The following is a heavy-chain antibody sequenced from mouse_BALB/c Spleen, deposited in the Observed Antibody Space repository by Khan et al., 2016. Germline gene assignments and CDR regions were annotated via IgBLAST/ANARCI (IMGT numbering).Heavy chain of an antibody. CDR1: GYSFTDYF. D-gene: IGHD2-14*01. CDR2: INLYNGAT. V-gene: IGHV1-20*02. CDR3: ARYGYDAYFDV. Sequence: VQLQQSGPELVKPGTSVKISCKASGYSFTDYFMNWVMQSHGKSLEWIGRINLYNGATFFNQKFKGKATLTVDRSSSTAHMELRSLASEDSAVYCCARYGYDAYFDVWGAGTTVTVSS. J-gene: IGHJ1*01.